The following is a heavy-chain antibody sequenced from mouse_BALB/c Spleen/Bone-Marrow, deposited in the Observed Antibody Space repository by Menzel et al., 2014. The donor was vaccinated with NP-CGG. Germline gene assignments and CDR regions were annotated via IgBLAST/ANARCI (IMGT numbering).Heavy chain of an antibody. D-gene: IGHD2-10*02. V-gene: IGHV1-12*01. J-gene: IGHJ4*01. Sequence: LQQSGAELVKPGASVKMSCKASGYTFTNYNMHWVKQTPGQGLEWIGAIYPGNGDTSYNQKFKGKATLTADKSSSTAYMHLSSLTSEDSAVYYCARGGYGNYLYYAMDYWGQGTSDTVSS. CDR2: IYPGNGDT. CDR3: ARGGYGNYLYYAMDY. CDR1: GYTFTNYN.